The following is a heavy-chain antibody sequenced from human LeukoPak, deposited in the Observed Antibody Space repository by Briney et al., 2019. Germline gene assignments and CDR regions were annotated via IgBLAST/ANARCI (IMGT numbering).Heavy chain of an antibody. Sequence: SETLSLTCAVYGGSFSGYSWSWIRQPPGKGLEWIVEINHSGSTKNSPSLKSRVTISVDTSKNQFSLKLRSVTAADTAVYYCARGANYYDXSGYSATFDYWGQGTLVTVSS. D-gene: IGHD3-22*01. J-gene: IGHJ4*02. CDR2: INHSGST. CDR1: GGSFSGYS. V-gene: IGHV4-34*01. CDR3: ARGANYYDXSGYSATFDY.